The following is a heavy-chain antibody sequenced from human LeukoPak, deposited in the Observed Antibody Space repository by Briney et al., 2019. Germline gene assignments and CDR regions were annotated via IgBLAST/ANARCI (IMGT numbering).Heavy chain of an antibody. J-gene: IGHJ6*03. Sequence: GGSLRLSCAASGFTFSSYAMHWVRQAPGKGLEYVSAISSNGGSTYYANSVKGRFTISRDNSKNTLYLQMGSLRAEDMAVYYCARDVRGCSYGSYYYYYYYMDVWGKGTTVTVSS. CDR3: ARDVRGCSYGSYYYYYYYMDV. V-gene: IGHV3-64*01. CDR2: ISSNGGST. D-gene: IGHD5-18*01. CDR1: GFTFSSYA.